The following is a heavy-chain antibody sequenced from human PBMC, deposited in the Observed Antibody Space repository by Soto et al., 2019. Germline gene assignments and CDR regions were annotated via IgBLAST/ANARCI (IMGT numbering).Heavy chain of an antibody. CDR2: IYYSGST. V-gene: IGHV4-39*01. D-gene: IGHD6-13*01. CDR3: ARHAAAGTVWFDP. CDR1: GGSISSGSYY. J-gene: IGHJ5*02. Sequence: SETLSLTCTVSGGSISSGSYYWGWIRQPPGKGLEWIGSIYYSGSTYYNPSLKSRVTISVDTSKNQFSLKLSSVTAADTAVYYCARHAAAGTVWFDPWGQGTLVTVSS.